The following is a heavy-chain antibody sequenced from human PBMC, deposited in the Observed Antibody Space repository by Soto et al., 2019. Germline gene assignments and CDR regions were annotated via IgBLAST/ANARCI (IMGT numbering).Heavy chain of an antibody. V-gene: IGHV3-13*01. D-gene: IGHD2-8*02. Sequence: GGSLRLSCAASGFTFSNYDMHWVRQAKGKGLEWLSGIGAAGDTFYPGSVSGRFTISRENAKNSLNLQINSLRAGDTAVYFCARGVLGPGDYYYCFDAWGQGTTVTVSS. CDR3: ARGVLGPGDYYYCFDA. J-gene: IGHJ6*02. CDR2: IGAAGDT. CDR1: GFTFSNYD.